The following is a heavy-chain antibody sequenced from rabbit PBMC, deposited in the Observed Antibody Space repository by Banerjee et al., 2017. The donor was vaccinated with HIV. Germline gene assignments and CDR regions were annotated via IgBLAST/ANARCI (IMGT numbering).Heavy chain of an antibody. D-gene: IGHD6-1*01. CDR2: INAITGKA. CDR3: ARNAGYVGHGYASNL. Sequence: QSLEESGGDLVKPGASLTLTCTASGFSFSTSYYMCWIRQAPGKGLEWIACINAITGKAVYANWAKGRFTFSKTSSTTVTLQMTSLTAADTATYFCARNAGYVGHGYASNLWGPGTLVTVS. V-gene: IGHV1S40*01. J-gene: IGHJ4*01. CDR1: GFSFSTSYY.